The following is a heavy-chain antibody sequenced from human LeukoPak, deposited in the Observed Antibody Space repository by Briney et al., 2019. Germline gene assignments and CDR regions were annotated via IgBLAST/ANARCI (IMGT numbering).Heavy chain of an antibody. Sequence: PSETLSLTCTVPGGSISSYYWSWIRQPPGKGLEWIGYIYYSGSTNYNPSLKSRVTISVDTSKNQFSLKLSPVTAADTAVYYCARNPDSGSYYDIPYYFDYWGQGTLVTVSS. D-gene: IGHD1-26*01. V-gene: IGHV4-59*08. CDR3: ARNPDSGSYYDIPYYFDY. J-gene: IGHJ4*02. CDR2: IYYSGST. CDR1: GGSISSYY.